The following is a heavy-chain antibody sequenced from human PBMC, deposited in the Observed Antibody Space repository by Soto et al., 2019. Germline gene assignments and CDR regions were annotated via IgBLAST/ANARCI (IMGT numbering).Heavy chain of an antibody. CDR2: ISYTSTTI. Sequence: EVQLVASGGGLVPPGGSLRLSCAVSGLTFSTDEMNWVRQAPGKGLEWLAYISYTSTTIKYADSVKGRFAVSRDNAKKSLSLQMNNLRVEDTAVYFCARAYLGRLPRRADYYYAMDVWGRGTTVTVSS. CDR3: ARAYLGRLPRRADYYYAMDV. V-gene: IGHV3-48*03. D-gene: IGHD1-26*01. CDR1: GLTFSTDE. J-gene: IGHJ6*02.